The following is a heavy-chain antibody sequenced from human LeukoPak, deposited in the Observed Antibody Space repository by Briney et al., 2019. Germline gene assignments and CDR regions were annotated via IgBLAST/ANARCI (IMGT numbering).Heavy chain of an antibody. D-gene: IGHD6-13*01. Sequence: ASVKVSCKASRYTLTSYYMHWVRQAPGQGLEWMGIIDPSGGSTSYAQKFQGRVTMARDTSTSTVYIEVISPRSEDTAVYDCARDTSRQQLPPSSYYWGQGTLVTVSS. V-gene: IGHV1-46*03. CDR3: ARDTSRQQLPPSSYY. CDR2: IDPSGGST. J-gene: IGHJ4*02. CDR1: RYTLTSYY.